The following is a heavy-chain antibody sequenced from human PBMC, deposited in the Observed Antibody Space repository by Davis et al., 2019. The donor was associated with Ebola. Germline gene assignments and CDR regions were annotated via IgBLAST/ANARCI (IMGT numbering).Heavy chain of an antibody. CDR1: GFIFRSYV. J-gene: IGHJ3*01. CDR3: AKDTSNIWFDV. CDR2: LVTSADT. D-gene: IGHD1-26*01. Sequence: GESLKISCAASGFIFRSYVMSWVRQAPGKGPEWVSTLVTSADTYYADSVKGRFTISRDNSKNTLYLQMNGLRVEDTAIYYCAKDTSNIWFDVWGQGTMVTVSS. V-gene: IGHV3-23*01.